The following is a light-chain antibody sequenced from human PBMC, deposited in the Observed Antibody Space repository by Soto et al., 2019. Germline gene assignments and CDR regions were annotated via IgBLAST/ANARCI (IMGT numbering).Light chain of an antibody. V-gene: IGKV1-5*03. CDR3: QQSYSTPQT. CDR1: QTISSW. J-gene: IGKJ1*01. CDR2: KAS. Sequence: DIQITQSPSTLSGSVGDRVTITCRASQTISSWLAWYQQKPGKAPKLLIYKASTLKSGVPSRFSGSGSGTDFTLTISSLQPEDFATYYCQQSYSTPQTFGQGTKVDIK.